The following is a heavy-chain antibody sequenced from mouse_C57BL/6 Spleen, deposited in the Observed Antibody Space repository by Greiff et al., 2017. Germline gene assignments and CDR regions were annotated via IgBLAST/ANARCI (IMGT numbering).Heavy chain of an antibody. CDR1: GYAFSSYW. CDR2: IYPGDGDT. CDR3: ARHGSSRGFDY. D-gene: IGHD1-1*01. J-gene: IGHJ2*01. V-gene: IGHV1-80*01. Sequence: VQVVESGAELVKPGASVKISCKASGYAFSSYWMNWVKQRPGKGLVWIGQIYPGDGDTNYNGKFKGKATLTADKSSSTAYMQLSSLTSEDSAVYFCARHGSSRGFDYWGQGTTLTVSS.